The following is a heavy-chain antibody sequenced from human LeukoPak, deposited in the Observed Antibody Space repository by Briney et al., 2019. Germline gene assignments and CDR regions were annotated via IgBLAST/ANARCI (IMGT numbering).Heavy chain of an antibody. J-gene: IGHJ4*02. Sequence: SETLSLTCTVSGGSISSSSYYWGWLRQPPGKGLEWIGSIYYSGSTYYNPSLKSRVTISVDTSKNQFSLKLSSVTAADTAVYYCARGSPGYCTNGVCYNLYFDYWGQGTLVTVSS. CDR3: ARGSPGYCTNGVCYNLYFDY. CDR1: GGSISSSSYY. D-gene: IGHD2-8*01. CDR2: IYYSGST. V-gene: IGHV4-39*07.